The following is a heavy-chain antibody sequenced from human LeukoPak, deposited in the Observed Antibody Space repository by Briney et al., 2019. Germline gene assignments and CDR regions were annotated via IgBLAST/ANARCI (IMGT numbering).Heavy chain of an antibody. V-gene: IGHV3-23*01. Sequence: GGSLRLSCAASGFTFSNYAMSWVRQAPGKGLEWVSAIIGSGGVTFYADSVNGRFTISRDNSKNTLYLQVNNQRVDDRAVYYCATENWKYAFYDYWGQGTLVTVSS. CDR3: ATENWKYAFYDY. CDR1: GFTFSNYA. D-gene: IGHD1-7*01. J-gene: IGHJ4*02. CDR2: IIGSGGVT.